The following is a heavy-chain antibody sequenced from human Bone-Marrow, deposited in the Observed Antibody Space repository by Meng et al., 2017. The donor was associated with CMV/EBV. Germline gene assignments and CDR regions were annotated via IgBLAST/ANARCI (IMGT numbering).Heavy chain of an antibody. Sequence: LKISCAASGFTFSDYWMHWVRQAPGKGLVWVSRIDYDGSSATYADSVKGRFTISRDNAKNTLYLQMNSLTAEDTAVYYCARVATLSTIPWFDPWGQGTLVTVSS. V-gene: IGHV3-74*01. CDR1: GFTFSDYW. CDR2: IDYDGSSA. CDR3: ARVATLSTIPWFDP. J-gene: IGHJ5*02. D-gene: IGHD3-3*01.